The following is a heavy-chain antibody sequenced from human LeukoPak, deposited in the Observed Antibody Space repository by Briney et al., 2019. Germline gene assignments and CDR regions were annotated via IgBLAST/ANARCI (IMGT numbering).Heavy chain of an antibody. D-gene: IGHD2-2*01. J-gene: IGHJ4*02. CDR2: ISAANGNT. CDR1: GYTFTGYT. V-gene: IGHV1-3*03. CDR3: ARSSGHCSSTSCYLDS. Sequence: GASVKVSCKASGYTFTGYTMHWVRQAPGQRLEWMGWISAANGNTKYSQEFQGRVTITRDTSASSAYMELSSLRSEDMAVYYCARSSGHCSSTSCYLDSWGQGTLVTVSS.